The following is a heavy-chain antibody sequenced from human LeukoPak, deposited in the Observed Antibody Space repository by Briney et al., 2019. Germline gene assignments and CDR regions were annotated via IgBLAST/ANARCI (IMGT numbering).Heavy chain of an antibody. J-gene: IGHJ4*02. V-gene: IGHV5-51*01. D-gene: IGHD6-19*01. CDR2: IYPGGSDT. CDR3: ARRGIAVAAHPDY. Sequence: GASLQISCKGSGYSFTSYWIGWVRQMLGKGLEWMGIIYPGGSDTRYSPSFQGQVTISADKSISTAYLQWSSLKASDTAMYYCARRGIAVAAHPDYWGQGTLVTVSS. CDR1: GYSFTSYW.